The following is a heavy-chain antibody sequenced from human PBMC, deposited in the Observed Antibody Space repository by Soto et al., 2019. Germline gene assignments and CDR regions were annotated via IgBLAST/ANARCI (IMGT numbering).Heavy chain of an antibody. J-gene: IGHJ6*02. CDR3: ARGAAVAGYYYYGMDV. V-gene: IGHV4-34*01. Sequence: QVQLQQWGAGLLKPSETLSLTCAVYGGSFSGYYWSWIRQPPGNGLEWIGEINHSGSTNYNPSLKSRVTISVDTSKNQFSLNLSSVTAADTAEYYCARGAAVAGYYYYGMDVWGQGTTVTVSS. CDR1: GGSFSGYY. CDR2: INHSGST. D-gene: IGHD6-19*01.